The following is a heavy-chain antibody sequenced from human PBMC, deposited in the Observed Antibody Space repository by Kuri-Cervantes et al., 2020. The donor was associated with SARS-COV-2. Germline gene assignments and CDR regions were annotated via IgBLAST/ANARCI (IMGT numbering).Heavy chain of an antibody. J-gene: IGHJ3*01. CDR2: INHSGST. V-gene: IGHV4-34*01. D-gene: IGHD3-22*01. CDR3: AVWVDSSGYDH. Sequence: SQTLSLTCAVYGGSFSGYYWCWIRQPPGKGLEWIGEINHSGSTNYNPSLKSRVTISVDTSKNQFSLKLSSVTAADTAVYYCAVWVDSSGYDHWGQGTMVTVSS. CDR1: GGSFSGYY.